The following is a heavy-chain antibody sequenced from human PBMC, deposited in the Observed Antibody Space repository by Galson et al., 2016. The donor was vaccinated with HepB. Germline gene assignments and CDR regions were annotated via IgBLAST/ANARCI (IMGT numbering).Heavy chain of an antibody. V-gene: IGHV3-7*03. D-gene: IGHD2/OR15-2a*01. J-gene: IGHJ3*02. CDR1: GFTFGDYW. CDR3: ARPSGKYSGGFDI. CDR2: IRRDGSQI. Sequence: SLRLSCAASGFTFGDYWMTWVRQAPGRGLEWVANIRRDGSQINYMDSVKGRFSISRDNAKNSLYLQMNSLKTEDTALYYCARPSGKYSGGFDIWGQGTMVTVSS.